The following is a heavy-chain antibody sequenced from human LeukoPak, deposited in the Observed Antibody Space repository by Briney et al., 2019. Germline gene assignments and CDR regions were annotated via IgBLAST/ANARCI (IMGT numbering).Heavy chain of an antibody. D-gene: IGHD3-10*01. J-gene: IGHJ5*02. Sequence: SETLSLTCTVSGDSINSSRYYWAPIRQPPGKGLEWNGSVSYSGSPYYNPSLKSRVTTSVDTSKNQFSLRLSSVTATDTAMYYCARHGWDYPSGTYYTFDPWGQGTLVTVSS. CDR3: ARHGWDYPSGTYYTFDP. CDR1: GDSINSSRYY. CDR2: VSYSGSP. V-gene: IGHV4-39*01.